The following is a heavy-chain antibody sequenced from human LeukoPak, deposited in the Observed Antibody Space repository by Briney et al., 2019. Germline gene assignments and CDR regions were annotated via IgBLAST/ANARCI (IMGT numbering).Heavy chain of an antibody. CDR1: GFRFTSYG. D-gene: IGHD2-2*01. Sequence: GGSLRLSCTASGFRFTSYGMNWVRQAPGKGLEWVSYISGTGVNIDYANSVKGRFTISRDNAKNSLYLQMNSLGAEDTAVYYCAKVPTYCSSTSCFRWFDPWGQGTLVTVSS. CDR2: ISGTGVNI. J-gene: IGHJ5*02. CDR3: AKVPTYCSSTSCFRWFDP. V-gene: IGHV3-48*01.